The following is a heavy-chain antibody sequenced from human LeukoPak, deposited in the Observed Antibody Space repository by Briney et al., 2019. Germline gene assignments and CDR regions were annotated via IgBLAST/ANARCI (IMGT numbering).Heavy chain of an antibody. J-gene: IGHJ2*01. CDR2: INTNTGNP. CDR3: AGFKGIAAAADCYFDL. D-gene: IGHD6-13*01. CDR1: GYTFTSYA. V-gene: IGHV7-4-1*02. Sequence: ASVKVSCKASGYTFTSYAINWVRQAPGQGLEWMGWINTNTGNPTYAQGFTGRFVFSLDTSVSTAYLQISSLKAEDTAVYYCAGFKGIAAAADCYFDLWGRGTLVTVSS.